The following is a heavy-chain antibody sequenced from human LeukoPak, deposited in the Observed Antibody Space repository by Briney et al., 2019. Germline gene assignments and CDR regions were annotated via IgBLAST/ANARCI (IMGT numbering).Heavy chain of an antibody. CDR3: ARGPASSWYGTNYYGMDV. CDR1: GGSISSYY. CDR2: IYTSGST. Sequence: PSETLSLTCTVSGGSISSYYWSWIRQPPGKGLEWIGYIYTSGSTNYNPSLKSRVTISVDTSKNQFSLKLSSVTAADTAVYYCARGPASSWYGTNYYGMDVWGQGTTVTVSS. D-gene: IGHD6-13*01. V-gene: IGHV4-4*09. J-gene: IGHJ6*02.